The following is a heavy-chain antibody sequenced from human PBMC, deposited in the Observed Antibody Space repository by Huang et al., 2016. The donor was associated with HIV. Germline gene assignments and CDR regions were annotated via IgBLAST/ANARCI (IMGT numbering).Heavy chain of an antibody. V-gene: IGHV4-39*01. CDR1: GGSISSTSYY. CDR2: ISYSGST. D-gene: IGHD3-10*01. Sequence: QLQLQESGPGLVKPSETLSLTCTVSGGSISSTSYYWGWIRQPPGKGLEWIGSISYSGSTYYHPSLESRVTISVDTSKNQFSLKLSSVTAADTAVYYCARHSSYLSYYYRSGNPRYYFDFWGQGTLVTVSS. J-gene: IGHJ4*02. CDR3: ARHSSYLSYYYRSGNPRYYFDF.